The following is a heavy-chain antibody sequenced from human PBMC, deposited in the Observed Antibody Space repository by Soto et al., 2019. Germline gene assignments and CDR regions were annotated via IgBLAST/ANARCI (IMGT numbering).Heavy chain of an antibody. CDR2: VYARGAT. V-gene: IGHV4-59*10. Sequence: SETLSLTCSVPGASITSHYWNWIRQSAGEGLQWIGRVYARGATNYNPSLKSRVTISGDTSKNQFSLKLTSVTAADTAVYYCARSSGDDFFYYGMDVWGHGTTVTVSS. CDR1: GASITSHY. J-gene: IGHJ6*01. D-gene: IGHD4-17*01. CDR3: ARSSGDDFFYYGMDV.